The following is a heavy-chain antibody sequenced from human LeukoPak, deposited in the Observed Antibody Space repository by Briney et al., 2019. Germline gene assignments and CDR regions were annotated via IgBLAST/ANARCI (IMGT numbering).Heavy chain of an antibody. CDR2: FYHSGT. J-gene: IGHJ4*02. CDR1: GDSMSTSY. Sequence: SETLSLTCTVYGDSMSTSYWSWIRQPLGKGLEWIGYFYHSGTDYNPSLKSRVTISGDMSNNQFSLKLSSVTAADTAIYYCARGWGGDHFDYWGQGTLVSVSS. V-gene: IGHV4-59*01. D-gene: IGHD3-16*01. CDR3: ARGWGGDHFDY.